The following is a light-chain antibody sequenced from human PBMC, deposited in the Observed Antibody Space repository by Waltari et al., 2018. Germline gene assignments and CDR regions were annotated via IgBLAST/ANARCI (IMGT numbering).Light chain of an antibody. J-gene: IGKJ4*01. CDR3: QQRSKWPLT. CDR1: QSVNNY. V-gene: IGKV3-11*01. CDR2: DAS. Sequence: DIVLTQSPATLSLSPGERATLPCRASQSVNNYLAWYQLKPGQAPRLLIYDASNRATGIPARFSGSGSGTDFTLTISNLEPEDSAVYYCQQRSKWPLTFGRGTKVEIK.